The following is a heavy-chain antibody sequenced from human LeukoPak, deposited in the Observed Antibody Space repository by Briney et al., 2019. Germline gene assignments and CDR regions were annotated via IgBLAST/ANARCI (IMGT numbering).Heavy chain of an antibody. J-gene: IGHJ3*02. Sequence: GGSLRLSCAASGFTFSSYEMNWVRQAPGKGLEWVSYISSSGSTIYYADSVKGRFTISRDNAKNSLYLQMNSLRAEDTAVYYCARVTLEGAFDIWGQGTMVTVSS. CDR1: GFTFSSYE. CDR2: ISSSGSTI. V-gene: IGHV3-48*03. CDR3: ARVTLEGAFDI.